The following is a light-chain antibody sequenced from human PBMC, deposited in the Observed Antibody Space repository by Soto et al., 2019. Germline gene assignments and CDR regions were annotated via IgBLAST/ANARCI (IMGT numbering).Light chain of an antibody. CDR1: SSNIGARYD. V-gene: IGLV1-40*03. CDR2: G. CDR3: QSYDSSLSRRWV. J-gene: IGLJ3*02. Sequence: QSVLTQPPSVSGAPGQRATISCTGSSSNIGARYDVHWYQCLPGTAPKLLVAGNRPSGVPDRFSVSKSGASASLAITGLQAEDEADYYCQSYDSSLSRRWVFGGGTKLTVL.